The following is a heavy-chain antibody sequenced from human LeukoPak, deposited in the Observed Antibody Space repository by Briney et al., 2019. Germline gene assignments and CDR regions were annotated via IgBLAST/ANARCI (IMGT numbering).Heavy chain of an antibody. CDR2: INTNTGNP. J-gene: IGHJ5*02. V-gene: IGHV7-4-1*02. D-gene: IGHD6-25*01. CDR1: GYTFTGYY. CDR3: ARDQAVEEFDP. Sequence: ASVKVSCKASGYTFTGYYMHWVRQAPGQGLEWMGWINTNTGNPTYAQGFTGRFVFSLDTSVSTAYLQISSLKAEDTAVYYCARDQAVEEFDPWGQGTLVTVSS.